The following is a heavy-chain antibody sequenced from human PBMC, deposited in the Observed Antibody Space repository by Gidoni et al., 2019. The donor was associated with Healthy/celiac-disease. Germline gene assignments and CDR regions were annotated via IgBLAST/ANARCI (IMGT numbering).Heavy chain of an antibody. J-gene: IGHJ3*02. D-gene: IGHD4-17*01. CDR1: GFTFSSYG. Sequence: QVQLVESGGGVVQPGRSRRRSCAASGFTFSSYGMHWVRQAPGKGLEWVAVISYDGSNKYYADSVKGRFTISRDNSKNTLYLQMNSLRAEDTAVYYCARERLGYGEGAFDIWGQGTMVTVSS. V-gene: IGHV3-30*03. CDR3: ARERLGYGEGAFDI. CDR2: ISYDGSNK.